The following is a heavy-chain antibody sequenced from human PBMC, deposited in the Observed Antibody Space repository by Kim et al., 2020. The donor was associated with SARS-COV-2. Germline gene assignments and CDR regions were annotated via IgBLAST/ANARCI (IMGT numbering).Heavy chain of an antibody. D-gene: IGHD7-27*01. CDR1: GGSFSGYY. CDR2: INHSGST. V-gene: IGHV4-34*01. J-gene: IGHJ3*02. CDR3: ARGATGDSGGAFDI. Sequence: TLSLTCAVYGGSFSGYYWSWIRQPPGKGLEWIGEINHSGSTNYNPSLKSRVTISVDTSKNQFSLKLSSVTAADTAVYYCARGATGDSGGAFDIWGQGTMVTVSS.